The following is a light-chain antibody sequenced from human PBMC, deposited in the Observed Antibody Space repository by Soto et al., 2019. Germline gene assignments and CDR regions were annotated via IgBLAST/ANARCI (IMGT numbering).Light chain of an antibody. Sequence: DIQMTQSPSSLSASVGDRVTITCQASQEISNYLNWYQQKAGKAPKLLIYDASNLETGVPSRFSGSGSGTDFTFTISSLQHEDIATYYCQQYDNIPRTFGQGTKVEIK. CDR3: QQYDNIPRT. J-gene: IGKJ1*01. V-gene: IGKV1-33*01. CDR1: QEISNY. CDR2: DAS.